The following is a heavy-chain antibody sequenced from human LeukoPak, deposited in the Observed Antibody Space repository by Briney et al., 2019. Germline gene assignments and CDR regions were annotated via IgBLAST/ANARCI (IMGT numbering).Heavy chain of an antibody. CDR2: IKQDGSEK. V-gene: IGHV3-7*03. J-gene: IGHJ3*02. Sequence: GGSLRLSCAASGFTFSSYWMSWVRQAPGKGLEWVANIKQDGSEKYYVDSVKGRFTISRDNAKNSLYLQMNSLRAEDTAVYYCARFPLLWFGEDAFDIWGQGTMVTVSS. CDR1: GFTFSSYW. D-gene: IGHD3-10*01. CDR3: ARFPLLWFGEDAFDI.